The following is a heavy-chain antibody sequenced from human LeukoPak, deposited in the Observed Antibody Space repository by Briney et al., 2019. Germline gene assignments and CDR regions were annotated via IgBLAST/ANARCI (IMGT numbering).Heavy chain of an antibody. CDR2: IYYSGST. Sequence: SETLSLTCTVSGGSISSSSYYWGWIRPPPGKGLEWIGSIYYSGSTYYNPSLKSRATISVDTSKNQFSLKLSSVTAADTAVYYCARLGGYCSGGSCYSFFDYWGQGTLVTVSS. CDR3: ARLGGYCSGGSCYSFFDY. D-gene: IGHD2-15*01. V-gene: IGHV4-39*01. J-gene: IGHJ4*02. CDR1: GGSISSSSYY.